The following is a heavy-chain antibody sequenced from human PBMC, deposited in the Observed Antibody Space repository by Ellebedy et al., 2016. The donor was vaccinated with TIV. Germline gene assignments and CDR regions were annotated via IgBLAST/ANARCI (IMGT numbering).Heavy chain of an antibody. J-gene: IGHJ4*02. Sequence: GESLKISXAASGFTFSDYYMSWIRQAPGKGLEWVSYISSSSSYTNYADSVKGRFTISRDNAKNSLYLQMNSLRAEDTAVYYCARGGGLLWFGELKKYYFDYWGQGTLVTVSS. CDR1: GFTFSDYY. CDR3: ARGGGLLWFGELKKYYFDY. CDR2: ISSSSSYT. V-gene: IGHV3-11*05. D-gene: IGHD3-10*01.